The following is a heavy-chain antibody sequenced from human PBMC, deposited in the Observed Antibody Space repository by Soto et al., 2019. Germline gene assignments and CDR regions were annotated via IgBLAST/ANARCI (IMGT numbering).Heavy chain of an antibody. CDR2: IRPGSGSI. J-gene: IGHJ4*02. Sequence: GGSLRLSCAASGFTFSIYSMNWVRQAPGKGLEWVSAIRPGSGSIYYADSVKGRFTISRDNSKNTLYLQMNSLRAEDTAVYYCAYSSTPFDYWGQGTLVTVSS. CDR3: AYSSTPFDY. V-gene: IGHV3-23*01. D-gene: IGHD6-13*01. CDR1: GFTFSIYS.